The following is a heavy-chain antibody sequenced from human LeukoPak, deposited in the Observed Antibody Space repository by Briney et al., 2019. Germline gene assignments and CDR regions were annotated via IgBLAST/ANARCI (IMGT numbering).Heavy chain of an antibody. CDR2: INPNSGGT. D-gene: IGHD6-13*01. CDR1: GYTFTGYY. CDR3: ARGGYSYSSSWYDDAFDI. V-gene: IGHV1-2*02. Sequence: ASVKVSSKASGYTFTGYYMHWVLQAPGQGLEWMGWINPNSGGTNYAQKFPGRVIMTRDTSISTAYMELSRLRSDDTAVYYCARGGYSYSSSWYDDAFDIWGQGTMVTVSS. J-gene: IGHJ3*02.